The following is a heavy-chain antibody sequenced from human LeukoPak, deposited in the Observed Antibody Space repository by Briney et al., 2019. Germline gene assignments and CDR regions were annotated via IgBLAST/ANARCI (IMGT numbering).Heavy chain of an antibody. CDR1: GYPFTGYY. D-gene: IGHD3-16*02. V-gene: IGHV1-2*02. J-gene: IGHJ4*02. CDR3: ARGFGVVIVNLDY. CDR2: INPNSGVT. Sequence: GASVKVSCKASGYPFTGYYMHWVRQAPGQGLEWMGWINPNSGVTDYAQKFQGRVTMTRDTSISPAYIELSRLRSYDTAVYYCARGFGVVIVNLDYWGQGTLVTVSS.